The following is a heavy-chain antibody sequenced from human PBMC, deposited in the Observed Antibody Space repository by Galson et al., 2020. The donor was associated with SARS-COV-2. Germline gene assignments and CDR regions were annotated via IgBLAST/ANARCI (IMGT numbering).Heavy chain of an antibody. CDR3: ASGTYCGADCYPGVGDV. CDR2: IYSGGTI. Sequence: GESLKLSCAASGFIVSNNYMSWVRQAPGKGLEWVSVIYSGGTIYYADSVKGRFTVSRDNSKNTLYLQMDSLRAEDTAVYYCASGTYCGADCYPGVGDVWGQGTTVTVSS. D-gene: IGHD2-21*02. CDR1: GFIVSNNY. V-gene: IGHV3-53*01. J-gene: IGHJ6*02.